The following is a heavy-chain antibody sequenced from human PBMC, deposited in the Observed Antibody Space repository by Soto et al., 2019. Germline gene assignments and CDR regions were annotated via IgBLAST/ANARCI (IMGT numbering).Heavy chain of an antibody. V-gene: IGHV1-46*01. CDR3: ARAGTKSSGSYYGLY. J-gene: IGHJ4*02. CDR2: INPSGGST. D-gene: IGHD1-26*01. Sequence: QVQLVQSGAEVKKPGASVKVSCKASGYTFTSYYMHWVRQAPGQGLEWMGIINPSGGSTSYAQKFQGRVTMTRDKSTSTVYMELSSLRSEDTAVYYCARAGTKSSGSYYGLYWGQGTLVTVSS. CDR1: GYTFTSYY.